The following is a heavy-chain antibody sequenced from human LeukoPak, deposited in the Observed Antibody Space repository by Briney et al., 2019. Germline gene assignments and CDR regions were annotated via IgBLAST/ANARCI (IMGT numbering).Heavy chain of an antibody. V-gene: IGHV3-72*01. J-gene: IGHJ4*02. Sequence: GGSLRLSCAASGFSFSIYVMHWVRQAPGKGLEWVARSRNKPNSHTTEYAASVKGRFTISRDDSKNSLYLQMNSLMTEDTAVYYCARSGYGHQDYWGQGTLVTVSS. CDR3: ARSGYGHQDY. D-gene: IGHD5-12*01. CDR2: SRNKPNSHTT. CDR1: GFSFSIYV.